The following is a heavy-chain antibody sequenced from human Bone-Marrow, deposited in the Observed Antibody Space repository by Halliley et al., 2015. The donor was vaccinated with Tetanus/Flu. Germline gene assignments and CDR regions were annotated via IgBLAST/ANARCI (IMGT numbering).Heavy chain of an antibody. CDR2: VYPGDSET. CDR3: ARPYGTGQWLAYDY. CDR1: GYTFMSYW. Sequence: QLVQSGAEVKKPGESLKISCKGSGYTFMSYWIAWVRQKPGKGLEWMGIVYPGDSETTYSPSLEGQVTISADKSINTAYLQWTSLKASDTAMYYCARPYGTGQWLAYDYWGQGTLVTVSS. D-gene: IGHD6-19*01. J-gene: IGHJ4*02. V-gene: IGHV5-51*01.